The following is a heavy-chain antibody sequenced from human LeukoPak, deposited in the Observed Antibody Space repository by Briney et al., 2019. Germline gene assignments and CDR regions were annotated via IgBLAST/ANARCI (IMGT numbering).Heavy chain of an antibody. CDR1: GGSFSGYY. Sequence: PLETLSLTCAVYGGSFSGYYWSWIRRPPGKGLEWIGEINHSGSTNYNPSLKSRVTISVDTSKNQFSLKLSSVTAADTAVYYCAIGHYWGQGTLVTVSS. CDR2: INHSGST. J-gene: IGHJ4*02. CDR3: AIGHY. V-gene: IGHV4-34*01.